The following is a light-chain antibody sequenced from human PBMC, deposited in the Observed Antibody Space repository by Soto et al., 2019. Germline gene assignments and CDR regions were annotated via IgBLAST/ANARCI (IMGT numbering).Light chain of an antibody. CDR1: SSDVGGYNY. V-gene: IGLV2-8*01. CDR2: EVS. Sequence: QSALTQPPSASGSPGQSVTISCTGTSSDVGGYNYVSWYQQHPGKAPKLMIYEVSKRPSGVPDRFSGSKSGNTASLTVSGLQAEDEADYYCSQYEGRTNLVFGTGTTVTVL. CDR3: SQYEGRTNLV. J-gene: IGLJ1*01.